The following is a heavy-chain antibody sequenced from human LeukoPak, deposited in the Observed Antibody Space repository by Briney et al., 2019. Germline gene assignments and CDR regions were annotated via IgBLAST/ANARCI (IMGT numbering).Heavy chain of an antibody. CDR3: AKDSRAARLGAFDI. V-gene: IGHV3-9*03. CDR2: ISWNSGGI. CDR1: GFTFDDYG. J-gene: IGHJ3*02. Sequence: PGRSLRLSCAASGFTFDDYGMHWVRQAPGKGLEWVSGISWNSGGIGYADSVKGRFTVSRDNAKNSLYLQMNSLRAEDMALYYCAKDSRAARLGAFDIWGQGTMVTVSS. D-gene: IGHD6-6*01.